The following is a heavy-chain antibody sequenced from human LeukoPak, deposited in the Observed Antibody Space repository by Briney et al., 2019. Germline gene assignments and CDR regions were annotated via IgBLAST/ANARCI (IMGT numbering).Heavy chain of an antibody. CDR3: ARPRTEYSSSSRFDY. Sequence: SETLTLTCTVSGGSISSYYWSWIRQPPGKGLEWIGYISYSGSTNYNPSLKSRVSMSVDTSKNQFSLKLSSVTAADTAVYYCARPRTEYSSSSRFDYWGQGTLVTVSS. D-gene: IGHD6-6*01. J-gene: IGHJ4*02. CDR2: ISYSGST. V-gene: IGHV4-59*08. CDR1: GGSISSYY.